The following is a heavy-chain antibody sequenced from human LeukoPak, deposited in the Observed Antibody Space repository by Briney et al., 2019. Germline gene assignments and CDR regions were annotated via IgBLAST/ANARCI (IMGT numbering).Heavy chain of an antibody. CDR1: GYSFTSYW. Sequence: GESLKISCKGSGYSFTSYWIGWVRQMPGKGLEWMGIIYPGDSDTRYGPSFQGQVTISADKSISTAYLQWSSLKASDTAMYYCARHGIGDEWELPIDYWGQGTLVTVSS. CDR2: IYPGDSDT. J-gene: IGHJ4*02. V-gene: IGHV5-51*01. CDR3: ARHGIGDEWELPIDY. D-gene: IGHD1-26*01.